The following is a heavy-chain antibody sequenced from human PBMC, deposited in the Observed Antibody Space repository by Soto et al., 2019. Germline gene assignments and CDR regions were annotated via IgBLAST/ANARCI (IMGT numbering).Heavy chain of an antibody. CDR1: GYTFTSYG. V-gene: IGHV1-18*01. D-gene: IGHD3-3*01. J-gene: IGHJ6*02. CDR2: ISAYNGNT. CDR3: ARGERSTIFGVVVQPTSFYYYGMDV. Sequence: GASVKVSCKASGYTFTSYGISWVRRAPGQGLEWMGWISAYNGNTNYAQKLQGRVTMTTDTSTSTAYMELRSLRSDDTAVYYCARGERSTIFGVVVQPTSFYYYGMDVWGQGTTVTVSS.